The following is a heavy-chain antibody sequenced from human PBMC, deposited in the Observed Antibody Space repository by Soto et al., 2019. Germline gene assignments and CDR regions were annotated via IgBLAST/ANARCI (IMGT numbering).Heavy chain of an antibody. CDR1: GFSLSTSEVG. CDR3: AHRPIAVAVPPRFDP. Sequence: SGPTLVNPTQTLTLTCTFSGFSLSTSEVGVGWIRQPPGKALEWLALIYWDDDKRYSPSLKSRLTITKDTSINQVVLTMTNMDPVDTATYYCAHRPIAVAVPPRFDPWGQGILVTVSS. V-gene: IGHV2-5*02. J-gene: IGHJ5*02. CDR2: IYWDDDK. D-gene: IGHD6-19*01.